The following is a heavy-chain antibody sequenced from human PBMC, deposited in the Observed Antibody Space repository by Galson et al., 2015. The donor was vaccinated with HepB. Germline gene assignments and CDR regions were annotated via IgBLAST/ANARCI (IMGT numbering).Heavy chain of an antibody. V-gene: IGHV3-33*08. CDR2: IWYDGSNK. CDR1: GFTFSSYG. D-gene: IGHD4-17*01. CDR3: ARDPLFGSTTVTTELDY. J-gene: IGHJ4*02. Sequence: SLRLSCAASGFTFSSYGMHWVRQAPGKGLEWVAVIWYDGSNKYYADSVKGRFTISRDNSKNTLYLQMNSLRAEDTAVYYCARDPLFGSTTVTTELDYWGQGTLVTVSS.